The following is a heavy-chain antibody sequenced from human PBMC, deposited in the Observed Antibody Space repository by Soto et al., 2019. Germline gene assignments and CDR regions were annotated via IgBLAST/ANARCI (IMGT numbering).Heavy chain of an antibody. CDR3: ARAGGVGARLGAFDI. CDR2: INPSGGST. V-gene: IGHV1-46*01. Sequence: ASVKVSCKASGYAFTSYYMHWVRQAPGQGLELMGIINPSGGSTSYAQKFQGRVTMTRDTSTSTVYMELSSLRSEDTAVYYCARAGGVGARLGAFDIWGQGTMVTV. CDR1: GYAFTSYY. D-gene: IGHD1-26*01. J-gene: IGHJ3*02.